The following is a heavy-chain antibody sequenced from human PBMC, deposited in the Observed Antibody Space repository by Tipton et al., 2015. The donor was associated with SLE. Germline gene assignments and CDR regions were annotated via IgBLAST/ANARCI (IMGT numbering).Heavy chain of an antibody. Sequence: TLSLTCTVSGGSISSSGYYWGWIRQPPGKGLEWIGNIYYSGSTYYNPSLKSRLTISVDTSKNHFSLKLSSVTAADTAVYYCARGSGSYLYHYGMDVWGLGTTVTVSS. CDR1: GGSISSSGYY. V-gene: IGHV4-39*07. CDR3: ARGSGSYLYHYGMDV. CDR2: IYYSGST. J-gene: IGHJ6*02. D-gene: IGHD3-10*01.